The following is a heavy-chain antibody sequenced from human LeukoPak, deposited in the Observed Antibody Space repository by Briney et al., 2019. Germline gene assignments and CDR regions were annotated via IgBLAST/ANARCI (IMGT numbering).Heavy chain of an antibody. CDR1: GFPFSSYA. D-gene: IGHD1-26*01. V-gene: IGHV3-23*01. CDR2: FSGSGGST. CDR3: AMRPVGAKSSLYFDY. Sequence: GGSLTLSCAASGFPFSSYAMSWLRQAPGKGLEWVSSFSGSGGSTYYADSVEGRFTISRDNSKNTLYLQMNSLRAEDTAVYYCAMRPVGAKSSLYFDYWGQGTLVTVSS. J-gene: IGHJ4*02.